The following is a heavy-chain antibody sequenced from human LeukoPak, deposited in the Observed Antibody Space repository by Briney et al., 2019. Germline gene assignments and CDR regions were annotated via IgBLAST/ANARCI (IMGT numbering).Heavy chain of an antibody. CDR1: GFTFSSYS. V-gene: IGHV3-21*01. J-gene: IGHJ4*02. CDR3: ARSKGSSFRSPFDY. CDR2: ISSSSSYI. Sequence: PGGSLRLSCAASGFTFSSYSMNWVRQAPGKGLAWVSSISSSSSYIYYADSVKGRFTISRDNAKNSLYLQMNSLRAEDTAVYYCARSKGSSFRSPFDYWGQGTLVTVSS. D-gene: IGHD6-6*01.